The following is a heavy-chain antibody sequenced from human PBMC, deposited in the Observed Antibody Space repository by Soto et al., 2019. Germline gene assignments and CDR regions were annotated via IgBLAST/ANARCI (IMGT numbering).Heavy chain of an antibody. CDR2: INHSGST. CDR1: GGSFSGYY. J-gene: IGHJ5*02. CDR3: ARDDWFDP. Sequence: SETLSLTCAVYGGSFSGYYWSWIRQPPGKGLEWIGEINHSGSTNYNPSLKSRVTISVDTSKNQFSLKLSSATAADTAVYYCARDDWFDPWGQGTLVTVSS. V-gene: IGHV4-34*01.